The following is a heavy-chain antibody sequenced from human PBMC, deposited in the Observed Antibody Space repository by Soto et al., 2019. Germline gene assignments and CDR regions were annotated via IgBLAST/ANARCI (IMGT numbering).Heavy chain of an antibody. CDR2: INHSGST. CDR1: GGSFSGYY. J-gene: IGHJ4*02. V-gene: IGHV4-34*01. D-gene: IGHD2-8*02. CDR3: ARDRITGLFDY. Sequence: QVQLQQWGAGLLKPSETLSLTCAVYGGSFSGYYWTWIRQPPGTGLEWIGEINHSGSTNYNPSINSRVTISVDTSKNQFSLKLTSVTAADAAVYYCARDRITGLFDYWGQGTLVTVSS.